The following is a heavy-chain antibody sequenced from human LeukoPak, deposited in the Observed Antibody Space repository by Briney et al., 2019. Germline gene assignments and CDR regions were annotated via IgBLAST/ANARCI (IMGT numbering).Heavy chain of an antibody. D-gene: IGHD3-22*01. J-gene: IGHJ4*02. CDR2: IKQDGSEK. CDR3: ARGGYYYDSSGYYYGGVRYFDY. V-gene: IGHV3-7*03. CDR1: GFAFPSYW. Sequence: GGSLRLSCAASGFAFPSYWMTWVRQAPGKGLEWVANIKQDGSEKYYADSLRGRFTVSRDNAKNSLYLQMNNLRAEDTALYYCARGGYYYDSSGYYYGGVRYFDYWGQGTLVTVSS.